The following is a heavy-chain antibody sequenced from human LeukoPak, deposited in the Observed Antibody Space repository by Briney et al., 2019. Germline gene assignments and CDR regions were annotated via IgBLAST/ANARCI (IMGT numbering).Heavy chain of an antibody. CDR3: ARPPMIDYGDRNNWFDP. D-gene: IGHD4-17*01. Sequence: ASVKVSCKASGYTFTSYYMHWVRQAPGQGLEWMGIINPSGGSTSYAQKFQGRVTMTRDTSTSTVYMELSSLRSEDTAVYYCARPPMIDYGDRNNWFDPWGQGTLVTVSS. V-gene: IGHV1-46*01. CDR2: INPSGGST. CDR1: GYTFTSYY. J-gene: IGHJ5*02.